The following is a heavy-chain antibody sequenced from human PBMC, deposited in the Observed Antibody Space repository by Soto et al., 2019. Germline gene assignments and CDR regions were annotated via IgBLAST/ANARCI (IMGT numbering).Heavy chain of an antibody. CDR3: XXXXXXXXAXXXXNWFDP. CDR2: ISSSSSYI. CDR1: GFTFSSYS. Sequence: EVQLVESGGGLVKPGGSLRLSCAASGFTFSSYSMNWVRQAPGKGXEXXXSISSSSSYIYYADSVKGRFTISRDNAKXXXXXXXXXXXXXXXXXXXXXXXXXXXXAXXXXNWFDPWGQGTLVTVSS. V-gene: IGHV3-21*01. J-gene: IGHJ5*02.